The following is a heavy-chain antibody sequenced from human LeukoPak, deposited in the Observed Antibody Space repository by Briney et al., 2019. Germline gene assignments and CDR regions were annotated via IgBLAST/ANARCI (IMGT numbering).Heavy chain of an antibody. J-gene: IGHJ6*03. CDR2: IRYDGSNK. D-gene: IGHD1-26*01. V-gene: IGHV3-30*02. Sequence: GGSLRLSCAASGFTFSSYGMHWVRQAPGKGLEWVAFIRYDGSNKYYADSVKGRFTISRDNSKNTLYLQMNSLRSDDTAVYYCARVEEQEYYYMDVWGKGTTVTVSS. CDR1: GFTFSSYG. CDR3: ARVEEQEYYYMDV.